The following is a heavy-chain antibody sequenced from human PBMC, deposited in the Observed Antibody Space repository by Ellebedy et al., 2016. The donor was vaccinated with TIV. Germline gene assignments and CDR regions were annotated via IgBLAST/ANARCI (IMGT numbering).Heavy chain of an antibody. CDR2: IFSSGSA. V-gene: IGHV3-66*01. Sequence: GESLKISXAVSGLTVNSNYMTWVRQAPGKGLEWVSVIFSSGSAFYGDSVRGRFSISSDNSKNVLYLQMNSLRAEDTAVYYCAIFTPIYSSGWYYFDYWGQGALVSVSS. CDR3: AIFTPIYSSGWYYFDY. D-gene: IGHD6-19*01. CDR1: GLTVNSNY. J-gene: IGHJ4*02.